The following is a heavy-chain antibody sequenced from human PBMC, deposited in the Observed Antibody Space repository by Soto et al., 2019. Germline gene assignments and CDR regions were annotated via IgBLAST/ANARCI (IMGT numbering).Heavy chain of an antibody. CDR2: IYPGDSDT. Sequence: LXISCKFTGYSFTRYLIGWVRQMPGKGLEWMGIIYPGDSDTRYSPSFQGQVTISADKSISTAYLQWSSMKASDTAMYYCARFDGMDVCGQATTVTVSS. V-gene: IGHV5-51*01. CDR3: ARFDGMDV. J-gene: IGHJ6*02. CDR1: GYSFTRYL.